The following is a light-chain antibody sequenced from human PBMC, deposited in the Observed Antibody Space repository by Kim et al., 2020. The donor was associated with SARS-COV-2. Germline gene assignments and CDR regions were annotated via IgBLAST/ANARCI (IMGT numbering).Light chain of an antibody. V-gene: IGKV3-15*01. CDR2: GAS. CDR1: QTISSN. CDR3: QQYDDWPQT. J-gene: IGKJ2*01. Sequence: EIVMTQSPATLSVSPGERATLSCRASQTISSNLAWYQQKPGQAPRLLIYGASTRATGFPARFSGSGSGTEFTLTISSLQSEDFAVYYCQQYDDWPQTFGQGTKLEI.